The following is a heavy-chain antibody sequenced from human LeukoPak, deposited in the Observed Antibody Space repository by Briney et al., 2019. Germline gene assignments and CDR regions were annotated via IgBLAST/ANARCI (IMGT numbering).Heavy chain of an antibody. CDR2: INQDGSEK. J-gene: IGHJ4*02. CDR1: GFTFSSYW. D-gene: IGHD3-10*01. Sequence: PGGSLRLSCAASGFTFSSYWMNWVRQAPGKGLEWVANINQDGSEKYYVDSVKGRFTISRDNGKNSLYLQLSSLRAEDTAVYYCAREGPGEYFDYWGQGTLVTVSS. CDR3: AREGPGEYFDY. V-gene: IGHV3-7*01.